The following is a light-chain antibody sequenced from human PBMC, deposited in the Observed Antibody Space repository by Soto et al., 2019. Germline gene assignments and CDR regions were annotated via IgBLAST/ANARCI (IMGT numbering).Light chain of an antibody. CDR3: MQGTHWPPT. CDR1: QSLAYSDGNTY. Sequence: DVVMTQSPLSLPVTLGQPASISCRSSQSLAYSDGNTYLNWFQQRPGQSPRRLIYKVSDRDSGVPDRFSGSGSVTDLTLKISRVEAGDVGVYYCMQGTHWPPTFGQGTKLEIK. J-gene: IGKJ2*01. CDR2: KVS. V-gene: IGKV2-30*01.